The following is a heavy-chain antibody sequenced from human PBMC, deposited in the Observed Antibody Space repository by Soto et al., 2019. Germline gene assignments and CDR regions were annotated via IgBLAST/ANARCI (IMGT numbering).Heavy chain of an antibody. D-gene: IGHD3-10*01. CDR2: IRGFSPYT. CDR1: GFTFRTYT. J-gene: IGHJ6*02. V-gene: IGHV3-21*01. CDR3: ATGRGYDANDYDYNAMDV. Sequence: GGSLRLCCMSSGFTFRTYTMNWVRQAPGKGLGWVSGIRGFSPYTFYAESVKGRFTISRDNAKNPLYLHMNSLRAEDTEAYYGATGRGYDANDYDYNAMDVWGQGTTVTVSS.